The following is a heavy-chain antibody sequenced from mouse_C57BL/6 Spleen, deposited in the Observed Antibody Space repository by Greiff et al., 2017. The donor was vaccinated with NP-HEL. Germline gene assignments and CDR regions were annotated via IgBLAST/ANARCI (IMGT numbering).Heavy chain of an antibody. J-gene: IGHJ2*01. CDR3: ARDGYYEGYYFDY. Sequence: VQLQQSGPELVKPGASVKISCKASGYAFSSSWMNWVKQRPGKGLEWIGRIYPGDGDTNYNGKFKGKATLTADKSSSTAYMQLSSLTSEDSAVYFCARDGYYEGYYFDYWGQGTTLTVSS. CDR2: IYPGDGDT. D-gene: IGHD2-3*01. V-gene: IGHV1-82*01. CDR1: GYAFSSSW.